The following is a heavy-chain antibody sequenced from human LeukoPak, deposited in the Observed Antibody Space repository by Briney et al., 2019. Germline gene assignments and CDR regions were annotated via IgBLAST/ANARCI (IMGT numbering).Heavy chain of an antibody. Sequence: ASVTVSCTASGYTFTNYYMHWVRQAPGQGLEWMGLIHPNDGDTKYTQEFQDRVTMTRDTSTSTVYMELSSLRSEDTAVYYCATYTQSGAQGVSDYWGQGTLVTASS. V-gene: IGHV1-46*01. D-gene: IGHD3-10*01. CDR2: IHPNDGDT. J-gene: IGHJ4*02. CDR3: ATYTQSGAQGVSDY. CDR1: GYTFTNYY.